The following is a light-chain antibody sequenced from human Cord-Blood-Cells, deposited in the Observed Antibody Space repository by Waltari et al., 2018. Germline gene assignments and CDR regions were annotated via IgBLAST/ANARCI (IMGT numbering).Light chain of an antibody. V-gene: IGKV1-39*01. CDR2: AAS. Sequence: DIQMTQSPSYLSASVGDRVTITCRASQSISSYLNWYQQKPGKAPKLLIYAASSLQSGVPSRFSCSGSGTDFTLTISSLQPEDFATYYCQQSYSTPYSFGQGTKLEIK. CDR3: QQSYSTPYS. J-gene: IGKJ2*03. CDR1: QSISSY.